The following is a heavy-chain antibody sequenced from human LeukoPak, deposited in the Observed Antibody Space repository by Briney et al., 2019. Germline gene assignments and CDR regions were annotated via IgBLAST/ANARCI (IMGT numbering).Heavy chain of an antibody. D-gene: IGHD2-15*01. CDR3: ARSLFDCSGGSCYSDYYYYMDV. CDR1: GGTFSSYA. J-gene: IGHJ6*03. CDR2: IIPIFGTA. Sequence: GASVKVSCKASGGTFSSYAISWVRQAPGQGLEWMGGIIPIFGTANYAQKFQGRVTITTDESTSTAYMELSCLRSEDTAVYYCARSLFDCSGGSCYSDYYYYMDVWGKGTTVTVSS. V-gene: IGHV1-69*05.